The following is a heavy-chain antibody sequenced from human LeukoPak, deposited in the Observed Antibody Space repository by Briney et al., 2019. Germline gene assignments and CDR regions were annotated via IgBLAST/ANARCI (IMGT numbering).Heavy chain of an antibody. Sequence: GGSLRLSCAASGFTFSSYAMSWVRQAPGKGLEWVSAISGSGGSTYYADSVKGRFTISRDNSKNTLYLQMSSLRAEDTAVYYCAKGSYCIESSTSCYTYFDYWGQGTLVTVSS. J-gene: IGHJ4*02. V-gene: IGHV3-23*01. CDR1: GFTFSSYA. CDR2: ISGSGGST. CDR3: AKGSYCIESSTSCYTYFDY. D-gene: IGHD2-2*02.